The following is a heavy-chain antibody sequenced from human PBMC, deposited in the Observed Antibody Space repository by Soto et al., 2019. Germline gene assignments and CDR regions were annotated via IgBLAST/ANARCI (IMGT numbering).Heavy chain of an antibody. V-gene: IGHV4-34*01. Sequence: PSETLSLTCAVYGGSFSGYYWSWIRHPPGKGLEWIGEINHSGSTNYNPSLKSRVTISVDTSKNQFSLKLSSVTAADTAVYYCGRARVGAGKLYFYGIEVWGHGTKVT. D-gene: IGHD6-13*01. CDR3: GRARVGAGKLYFYGIEV. CDR1: GGSFSGYY. J-gene: IGHJ6*02. CDR2: INHSGST.